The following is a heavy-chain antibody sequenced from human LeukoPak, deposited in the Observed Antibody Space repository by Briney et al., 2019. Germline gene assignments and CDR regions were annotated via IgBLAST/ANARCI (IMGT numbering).Heavy chain of an antibody. Sequence: SETLSLTCTVSGGSISSYYWSWIRQPPGKGLEWIGYIYYSGSTNHNPSLKSRVTISVDTSKNQFSLKLSSVTAADTAVYYCAREPPTYDSSGRDAFDIWGQGTMVTVSS. D-gene: IGHD3-22*01. CDR1: GGSISSYY. CDR3: AREPPTYDSSGRDAFDI. CDR2: IYYSGST. V-gene: IGHV4-59*01. J-gene: IGHJ3*02.